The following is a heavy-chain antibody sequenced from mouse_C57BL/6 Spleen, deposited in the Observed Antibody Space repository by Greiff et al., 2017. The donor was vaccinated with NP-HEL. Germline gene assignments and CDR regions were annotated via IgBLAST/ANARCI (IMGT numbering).Heavy chain of an antibody. J-gene: IGHJ1*03. Sequence: QVQLQQSGAELAKPGASVKLSCKASGYTFTSYWMHWVKQRPGQGLEWIGYINPSSGYTKYNQKFKDKATLTADKASSTSYMQLSSLTDEDSAVYYCARNSNLWYFDVWGTGTTVTVSS. D-gene: IGHD2-5*01. CDR2: INPSSGYT. CDR3: ARNSNLWYFDV. V-gene: IGHV1-7*01. CDR1: GYTFTSYW.